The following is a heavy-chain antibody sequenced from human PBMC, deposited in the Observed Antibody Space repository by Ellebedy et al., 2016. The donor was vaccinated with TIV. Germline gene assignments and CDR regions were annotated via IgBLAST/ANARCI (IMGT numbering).Heavy chain of an antibody. CDR2: ISSSSSYI. CDR3: ARDRYSEWFGELQGYYGMDV. Sequence: GGSLRLXXAASGFTFSSYSMNWVRQAPGKGLEWVSSISSSSSYIYYADSVKGRFTISRDNAKNSLYLQMNSLRAEDTAVYYCARDRYSEWFGELQGYYGMDVWGQGTTVTVSS. V-gene: IGHV3-21*01. J-gene: IGHJ6*02. D-gene: IGHD3-10*01. CDR1: GFTFSSYS.